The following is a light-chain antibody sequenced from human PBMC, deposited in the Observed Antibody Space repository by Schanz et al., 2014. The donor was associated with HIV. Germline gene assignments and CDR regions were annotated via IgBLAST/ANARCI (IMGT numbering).Light chain of an antibody. Sequence: EIVMTQSPDTLSVSPGERATLSCRTSESVSNNLAWYQQKPGQAPRLLIYGASTRATGIPDRFSGSGSGTDFTLTISRLEPEDSAVYYCQQYGGSPTFGQGTKVEIK. CDR3: QQYGGSPT. CDR2: GAS. V-gene: IGKV3-20*01. J-gene: IGKJ1*01. CDR1: ESVSNN.